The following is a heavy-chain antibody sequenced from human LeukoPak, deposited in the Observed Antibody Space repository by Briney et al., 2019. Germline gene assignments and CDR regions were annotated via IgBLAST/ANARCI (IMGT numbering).Heavy chain of an antibody. V-gene: IGHV3-23*01. CDR2: VSGNGVST. CDR1: GFTFSNYA. Sequence: GGSLRLSCAASGFTFSNYAMSWVRQAPGKGLEWVSAVSGNGVSTYYADSVKGRFTISRDNSKNTLYLQMNSLRAEDTAVYYCAKGVGPLSHYGVDVWGQGTTVTVSS. D-gene: IGHD3-9*01. J-gene: IGHJ6*02. CDR3: AKGVGPLSHYGVDV.